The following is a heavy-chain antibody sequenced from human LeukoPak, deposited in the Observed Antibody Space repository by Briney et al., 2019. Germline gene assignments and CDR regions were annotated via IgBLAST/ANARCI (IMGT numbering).Heavy chain of an antibody. CDR1: GGSISSSSYY. J-gene: IGHJ5*02. CDR3: ASDGSSGWYGWFDP. V-gene: IGHV4-39*07. CDR2: INHSGST. Sequence: SETLSLTCTVSGGSISSSSYYWGWIRQPPGKGLEWIGEINHSGSTNYNPSLKSRVTISVDTSKNQFSLKLSSVTAADTAVYYCASDGSSGWYGWFDPWGQGTLVTVSS. D-gene: IGHD6-19*01.